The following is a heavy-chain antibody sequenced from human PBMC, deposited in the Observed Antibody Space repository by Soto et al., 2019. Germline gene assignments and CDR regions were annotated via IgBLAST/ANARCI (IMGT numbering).Heavy chain of an antibody. V-gene: IGHV4-59*01. CDR2: IYYSGST. CDR3: ARGEDIVVVPAAPSPFFDY. CDR1: GGSISSYY. Sequence: SETLSLTCTVSGGSISSYYWSWIRQPPGKGLEWIEYIYYSGSTNYNPSLKSRVTISVDTSKNQFSLKLSSVTAADTAVYYCARGEDIVVVPAAPSPFFDYWGQGTLVTVSS. J-gene: IGHJ4*02. D-gene: IGHD2-2*01.